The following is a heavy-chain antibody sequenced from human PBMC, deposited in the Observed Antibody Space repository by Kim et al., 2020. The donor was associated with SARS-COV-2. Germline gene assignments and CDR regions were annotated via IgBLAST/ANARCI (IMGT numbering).Heavy chain of an antibody. CDR3: SREANSPDY. Sequence: STSYAQKFQGRVTMTWDTSTSTVYMELSSLRSDDTSVYYCSREANSPDYWGQGTLVTVSS. J-gene: IGHJ4*02. D-gene: IGHD5-18*01. V-gene: IGHV1-46*01. CDR2: ST.